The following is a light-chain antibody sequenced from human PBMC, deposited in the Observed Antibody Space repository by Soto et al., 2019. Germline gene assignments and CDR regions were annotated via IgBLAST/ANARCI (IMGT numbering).Light chain of an antibody. CDR3: QQYNNWLT. Sequence: EIVMTQSPATLSVSPGVRATLSCRASQSVSSKLAWYQQKLGQAPRLLIYGTSTRATGIPARFSGSGSGTEFTLTISSLQSEDFAVYNCQQYNNWLTFGGGTKVEIK. CDR1: QSVSSK. V-gene: IGKV3-15*01. J-gene: IGKJ4*01. CDR2: GTS.